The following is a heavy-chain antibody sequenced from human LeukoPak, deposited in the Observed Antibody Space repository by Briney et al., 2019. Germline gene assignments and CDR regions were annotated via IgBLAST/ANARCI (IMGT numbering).Heavy chain of an antibody. D-gene: IGHD2-2*02. CDR2: IRYDGSNK. Sequence: GGSLRLSCAASGFTFSSYGMHWVRQAPGKGLEWVAFIRYDGSNKYYVDSVKGRFTISRDNSKNTLYLQMNSLRAEDTAVYYCANSDCSSTSCYTSPRAFDIWGQGTMVTVSS. J-gene: IGHJ3*02. CDR1: GFTFSSYG. CDR3: ANSDCSSTSCYTSPRAFDI. V-gene: IGHV3-30*02.